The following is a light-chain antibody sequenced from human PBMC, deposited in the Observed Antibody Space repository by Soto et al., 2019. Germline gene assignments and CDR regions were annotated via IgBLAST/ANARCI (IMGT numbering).Light chain of an antibody. CDR2: DVS. Sequence: QSALTQPRSVSGSPGQSVTISCTGTSRDVGGYNFVSWYQQHPGKAPKLMIYDVSKRPSGVPDRFSGSKSGNTASLTISGLQTEDEAVYYCCSYAGSDTGIFGGVTKLTVL. V-gene: IGLV2-11*01. J-gene: IGLJ2*01. CDR3: CSYAGSDTGI. CDR1: SRDVGGYNF.